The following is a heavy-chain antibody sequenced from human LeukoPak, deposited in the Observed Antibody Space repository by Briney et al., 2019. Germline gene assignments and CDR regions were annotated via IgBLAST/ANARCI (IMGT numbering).Heavy chain of an antibody. D-gene: IGHD3-22*01. CDR3: ARGLTYYYDRTTDAFDI. CDR2: IYYSGST. J-gene: IGHJ3*02. CDR1: GGSISSSSYY. Sequence: SETLSLTCTVSGGSISSSSYYWSWIRQPPGKGLEWIGYIYYSGSTNYNPSLKSRVTISVDTSKNQFSLKLSSVTAADTAVYYCARGLTYYYDRTTDAFDIWGQGTMVTVSS. V-gene: IGHV4-61*01.